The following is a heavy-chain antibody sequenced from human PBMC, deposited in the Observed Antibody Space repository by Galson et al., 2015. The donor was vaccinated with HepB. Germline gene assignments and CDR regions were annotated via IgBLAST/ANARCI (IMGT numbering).Heavy chain of an antibody. CDR2: ISYDGVDE. D-gene: IGHD6-19*01. J-gene: IGHJ4*02. V-gene: IGHV3-30*03. CDR1: GFTFSSHA. CDR3: ARAEVPFSSGWDYYDH. Sequence: SLRLSCAVSGFTFSSHAMHWVRQAPGEGLEWVADISYDGVDEYYADSVKGRFTISRDNAKNTLYLQMSSLTTADTAVYYCARAEVPFSSGWDYYDHWGQGTRVTVSS.